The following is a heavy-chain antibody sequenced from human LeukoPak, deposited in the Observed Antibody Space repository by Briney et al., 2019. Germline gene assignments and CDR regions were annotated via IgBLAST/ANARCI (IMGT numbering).Heavy chain of an antibody. CDR1: GGSISSSSYY. CDR3: ARHYDSRLFDY. J-gene: IGHJ4*02. V-gene: IGHV4-39*01. CDR2: IYYSGST. D-gene: IGHD3-22*01. Sequence: KPSETLSLTCTVSGGSISSSSYYWGWIRQPPGKGLEWIGSIYYSGSTYYNPSLKSRVTISVDTSKNQFSLKLSSVTAADTAVYYCARHYDSRLFDYWGPGTLVTVSS.